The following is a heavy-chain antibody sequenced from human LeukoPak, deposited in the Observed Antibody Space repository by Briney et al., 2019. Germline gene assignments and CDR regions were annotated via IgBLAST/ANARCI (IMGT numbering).Heavy chain of an antibody. D-gene: IGHD6-13*01. CDR2: ISAYNGNT. CDR1: GYTFTSYG. V-gene: IGHV1-18*01. Sequence: GASVKVSCKASGYTFTSYGIGWVRQAPGQGLEWMGWISAYNGNTNYAQKLQGRVTMTTDTSTSTAYMELRSLRSDDTAVYYCARGAGQQGTFDYYYYYMDVWGKGTTVTVSS. CDR3: ARGAGQQGTFDYYYYYMDV. J-gene: IGHJ6*03.